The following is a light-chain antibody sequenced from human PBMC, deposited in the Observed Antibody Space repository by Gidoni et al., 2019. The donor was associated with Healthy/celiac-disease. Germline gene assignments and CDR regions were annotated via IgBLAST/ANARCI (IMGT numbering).Light chain of an antibody. CDR3: QQYNDWPPLT. CDR1: HSVSSS. J-gene: IGKJ4*01. Sequence: EIVMTQSPATLSVSPGERATLSCRASHSVSSSLAWYQQKPGQAPRLLIYGASTRATGIPARFSGSGSGTEFTLTISGLQSEDFAVYYCQQYNDWPPLTFGGGTKVEIK. CDR2: GAS. V-gene: IGKV3-15*01.